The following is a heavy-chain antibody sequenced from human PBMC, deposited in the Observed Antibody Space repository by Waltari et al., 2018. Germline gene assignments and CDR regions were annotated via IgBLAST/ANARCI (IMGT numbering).Heavy chain of an antibody. V-gene: IGHV3-53*01. D-gene: IGHD6-13*01. CDR3: ARPYSSSWYGDWYFDL. J-gene: IGHJ2*01. Sequence: EVQLVESGGGLIQPGGSLRLSCAASGFTVSSNYMSWVRQAPGKGLEWVSVIYSGGSTYYADSGKGRFTISRDNSKNTLYLQMNSLRAEDTAVYYCARPYSSSWYGDWYFDLWGRGTLVTVSS. CDR1: GFTVSSNY. CDR2: IYSGGST.